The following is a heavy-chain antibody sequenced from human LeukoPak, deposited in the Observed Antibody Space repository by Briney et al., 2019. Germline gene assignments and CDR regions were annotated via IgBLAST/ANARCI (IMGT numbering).Heavy chain of an antibody. CDR3: ARALYSGSGSLSGKYYMDV. Sequence: APGKASCKASGYSFNTYYMQWVRRAPGHGLEWRGMLNPSGGSTSYAQKFQGRVTMTRDTSTRTVYMELSSLRSEDTAVYYCARALYSGSGSLSGKYYMDVWGKGTTVTISS. CDR1: GYSFNTYY. V-gene: IGHV1-46*02. J-gene: IGHJ6*03. D-gene: IGHD3-10*01. CDR2: LNPSGGST.